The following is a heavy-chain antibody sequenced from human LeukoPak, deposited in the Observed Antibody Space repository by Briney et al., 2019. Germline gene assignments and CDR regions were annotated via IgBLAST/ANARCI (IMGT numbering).Heavy chain of an antibody. J-gene: IGHJ4*02. CDR1: GGSISSYY. V-gene: IGHV4-59*08. Sequence: PSETLSLTCNVSGGSISSYYWSWIRQPPGKGLEWIGYIYHSGGPNSGTTDYNPSLKSRVTISVDTSKNQFSLKLSSVTAADTAMYYCARHGGATFDYWGQGTLVTVSS. CDR3: ARHGGATFDY. CDR2: IYHSGGPNSGTT. D-gene: IGHD2-15*01.